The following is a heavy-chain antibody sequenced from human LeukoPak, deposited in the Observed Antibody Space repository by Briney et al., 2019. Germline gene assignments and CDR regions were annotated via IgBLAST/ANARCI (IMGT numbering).Heavy chain of an antibody. J-gene: IGHJ5*02. Sequence: GGSLRLSCAASGFTFSDYAIYWVRQAPGKGLEWVSSIDASGGATYYAGSVKGRFTISRDNSKNTFYLQMNSLRAEDTAVYFCAKGSGSGWYGWFAPWGQGALVTVSS. CDR1: GFTFSDYA. D-gene: IGHD6-19*01. CDR3: AKGSGSGWYGWFAP. V-gene: IGHV3-23*01. CDR2: IDASGGAT.